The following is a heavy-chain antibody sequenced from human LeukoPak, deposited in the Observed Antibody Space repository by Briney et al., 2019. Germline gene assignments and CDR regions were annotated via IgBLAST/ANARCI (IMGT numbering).Heavy chain of an antibody. CDR2: IDPSDSYT. Sequence: GESLKISCKGSGYSFTSYWISRVRQLPAKGLAWMGRIDPSDSYTNYSPSFQGHVTISAHKSIITAYLQWGSLKASDTAMYSCNAGWARDWGQGSLVTVYS. CDR1: GYSFTSYW. J-gene: IGHJ4*02. D-gene: IGHD1-26*01. V-gene: IGHV5-10-1*01. CDR3: NAGWARD.